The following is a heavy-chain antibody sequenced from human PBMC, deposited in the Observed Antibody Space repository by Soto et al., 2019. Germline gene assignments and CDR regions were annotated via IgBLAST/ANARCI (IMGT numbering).Heavy chain of an antibody. Sequence: ASVKVSCKASGYTFTSYAMHWVRQAPGQRLEWMGWINAGSGNTKYSQKFQGRVTITRDTSASTAYMELSSLRSEDTAVYYCARTYDQLPLGNWFDPWGQGTLVTVSS. J-gene: IGHJ5*02. CDR2: INAGSGNT. D-gene: IGHD2-2*01. CDR1: GYTFTSYA. V-gene: IGHV1-3*01. CDR3: ARTYDQLPLGNWFDP.